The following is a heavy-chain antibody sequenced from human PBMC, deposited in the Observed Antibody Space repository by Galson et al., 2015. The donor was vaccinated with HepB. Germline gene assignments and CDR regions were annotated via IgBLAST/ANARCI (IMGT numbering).Heavy chain of an antibody. CDR2: IYASGST. V-gene: IGHV4-4*07. J-gene: IGHJ1*01. D-gene: IGHD3-22*01. CDR1: GVSVSSNF. CDR3: ACGSQNSGYYDPLEH. Sequence: SETLSLTCTVSGVSVSSNFWSWIRQPAGKGLEWIGRIYASGSTNYNPSLKSRVAMSVDTSKNQFSLRLGSVTAADTAVYYCACGSQNSGYYDPLEHWGQGIRVTVSS.